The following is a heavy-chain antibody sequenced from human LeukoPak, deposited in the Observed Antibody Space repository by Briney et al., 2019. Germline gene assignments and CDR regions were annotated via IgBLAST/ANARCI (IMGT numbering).Heavy chain of an antibody. J-gene: IGHJ6*02. CDR3: ASSLASSSWYRGGYYGMDV. CDR2: IYYSGST. Sequence: SETLSLTCTVSGGSISSYYWSWIRQPPGKGLEWIGYIYYSGSTNYNPSLKSRVTISVDTSKNQFSLKLSSVTAADTAVYYCASSLASSSWYRGGYYGMDVWGHGTTVTVSS. CDR1: GGSISSYY. D-gene: IGHD6-13*01. V-gene: IGHV4-59*08.